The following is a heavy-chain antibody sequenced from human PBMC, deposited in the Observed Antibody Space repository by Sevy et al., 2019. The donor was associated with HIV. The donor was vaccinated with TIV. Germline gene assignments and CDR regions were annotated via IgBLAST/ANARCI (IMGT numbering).Heavy chain of an antibody. J-gene: IGHJ3*02. CDR2: IYTSGST. V-gene: IGHV4-4*07. Sequence: SETLSLTCTVSGGSISSFYWSWIRQPAGKGLEWIGRIYTSGSTNYNPSLKSRVTMSVDTSKNQFSLKLSSVTAADTAVYYCARVPYFDWSGGKGACDIWGQGTMVTVSS. D-gene: IGHD3-9*01. CDR3: ARVPYFDWSGGKGACDI. CDR1: GGSISSFY.